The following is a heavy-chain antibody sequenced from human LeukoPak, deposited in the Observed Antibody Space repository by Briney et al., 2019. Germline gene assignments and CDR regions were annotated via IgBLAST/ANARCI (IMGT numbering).Heavy chain of an antibody. CDR1: GYTLTELS. V-gene: IGHV1-24*01. Sequence: GASVKVSCKVSGYTLTELSMHWVRQAPGKGLEWMGGFDPEDGETIYAQKFQGRVTMTEDTSTDTAYMELSSLRSEDTAVYYCATGVTAIGTNYYYMDVWGKGTTVTVSS. CDR3: ATGVTAIGTNYYYMDV. CDR2: FDPEDGET. J-gene: IGHJ6*03. D-gene: IGHD2-21*02.